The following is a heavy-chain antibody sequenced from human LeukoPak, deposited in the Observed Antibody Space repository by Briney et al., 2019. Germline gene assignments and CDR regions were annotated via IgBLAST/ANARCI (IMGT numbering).Heavy chain of an antibody. V-gene: IGHV3-9*01. CDR3: ARDSGSDYYSSAGY. J-gene: IGHJ4*02. CDR2: ISWNSGSI. CDR1: GFTFDDYA. D-gene: IGHD3-22*01. Sequence: PGRSLRLSCAASGFTFDDYAMHWVRQAPGKGLEWVSGISWNSGSIGYADSVKGRFTISRDNAKNSLYLQMNSLRAEDTAVYYCARDSGSDYYSSAGYWGQGTLVTVSS.